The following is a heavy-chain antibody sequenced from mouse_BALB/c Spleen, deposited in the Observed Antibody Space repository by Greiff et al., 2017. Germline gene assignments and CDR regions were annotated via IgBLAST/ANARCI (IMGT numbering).Heavy chain of an antibody. CDR1: GYTFTDYE. CDR2: IDPETGGT. CDR3: TRFFDGSLDY. D-gene: IGHD2-3*01. Sequence: QVQLQQSGAELVRPGASVTLSCKASGYTFTDYEMHWVKQTPVHGLEWIGAIDPETGGTAYNQKFKGKATLTADKSSSTAYMELRSLTSEDSAVYYCTRFFDGSLDYWGQGTTLTVSS. J-gene: IGHJ2*01. V-gene: IGHV1-15*01.